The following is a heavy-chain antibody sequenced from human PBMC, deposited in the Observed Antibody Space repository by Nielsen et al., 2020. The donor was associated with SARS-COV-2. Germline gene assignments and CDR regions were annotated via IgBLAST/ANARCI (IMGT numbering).Heavy chain of an antibody. V-gene: IGHV3-23*01. CDR3: TKIYGGNSGLFCYYYMDV. Sequence: GESLKISCAASGFTFSSYAMSWVRQAPGKGLEWVSAISGSGGSTYYADSVKGRFTISRDNSENTLYLQMNSLRAEDTAVYYCTKIYGGNSGLFCYYYMDVWGKGTTVTVSS. D-gene: IGHD4-23*01. CDR1: GFTFSSYA. J-gene: IGHJ6*03. CDR2: ISGSGGST.